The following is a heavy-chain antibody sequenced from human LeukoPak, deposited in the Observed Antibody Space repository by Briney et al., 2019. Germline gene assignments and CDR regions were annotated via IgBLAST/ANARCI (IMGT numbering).Heavy chain of an antibody. CDR1: GGSISSGGYS. Sequence: PSETLSLTCTVSGGSISSGGYSWSWIRQPPGKGLEWIGYIYHSGSTYYNPSLKSRVTISVDRSKNQFSLKLSSVTAADTAVYYCARGFRNPYYDFWSGYRPDAFDIWGQGTMVTVSS. J-gene: IGHJ3*02. D-gene: IGHD3-3*01. V-gene: IGHV4-30-2*01. CDR3: ARGFRNPYYDFWSGYRPDAFDI. CDR2: IYHSGST.